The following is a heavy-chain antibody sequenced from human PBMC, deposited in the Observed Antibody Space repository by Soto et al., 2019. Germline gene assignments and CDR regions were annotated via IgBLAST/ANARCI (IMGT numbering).Heavy chain of an antibody. V-gene: IGHV1-8*01. D-gene: IGHD2-21*02. CDR1: GYTFTSYD. Sequence: QVQLVQSGAEVKKPGASVKVSCKASGYTFTSYDINWVRQATGQGLEWMGWMNPNSGNTVYAQKFQGRVTMPSTTSISTAYMELRSLRSDATAVYYCARERTAWFDPWGQGTLVTVSS. CDR3: ARERTAWFDP. CDR2: MNPNSGNT. J-gene: IGHJ5*02.